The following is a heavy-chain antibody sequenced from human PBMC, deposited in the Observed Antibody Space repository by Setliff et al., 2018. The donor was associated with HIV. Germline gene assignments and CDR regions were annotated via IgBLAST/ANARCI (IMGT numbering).Heavy chain of an antibody. CDR1: GFTFSAHW. J-gene: IGHJ4*02. Sequence: GGSLRLSCAASGFTFSAHWMHWVRQAPGKGLVWVSRIKSDGSSTDYADSVRGRFTISRDNAKITLYLEMNSLRAEDTAVYYCARGGSYSPGDYWGQGTLVTVSS. CDR3: ARGGSYSPGDY. CDR2: IKSDGSST. V-gene: IGHV3-74*01. D-gene: IGHD1-26*01.